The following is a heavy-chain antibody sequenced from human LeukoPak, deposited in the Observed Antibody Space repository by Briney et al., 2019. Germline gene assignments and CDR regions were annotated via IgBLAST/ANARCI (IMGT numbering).Heavy chain of an antibody. D-gene: IGHD1-26*01. CDR2: ISYDGSNK. V-gene: IGHV3-30*03. CDR1: GFTFSSCG. CDR3: ARGQTGDY. J-gene: IGHJ4*02. Sequence: GGSLRLSCAASGFTFSSCGMHWVRQAPGKGLEWVAVISYDGSNKYYADSVKGRFTISRDNSKNTLYLQMNSLRAEDTAVYYCARGQTGDYWGQGTLVTVSS.